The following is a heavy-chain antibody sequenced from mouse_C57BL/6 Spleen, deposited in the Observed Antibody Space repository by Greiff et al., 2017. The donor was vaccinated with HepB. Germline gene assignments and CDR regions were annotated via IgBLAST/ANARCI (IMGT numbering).Heavy chain of an antibody. Sequence: QVQLQQPGAGLGKPGASLKVCCRASGNTFTSYGMHGVMRGPGEGLEWIGRIHPSDSDTNYNQKFKGKATLTVDKSASTAYMQLSSLTSEDSAVYYDAISGPTHYSAQGPTPTVSS. CDR1: GNTFTSYG. CDR3: AISGPTHY. V-gene: IGHV1-74*01. D-gene: IGHD3-1*01. J-gene: IGHJ2*01. CDR2: IHPSDSDT.